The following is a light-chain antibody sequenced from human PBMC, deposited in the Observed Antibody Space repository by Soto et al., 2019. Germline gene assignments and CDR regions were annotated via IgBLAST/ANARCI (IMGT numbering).Light chain of an antibody. CDR3: QQLTNYPDT. V-gene: IGKV1-9*01. CDR1: QGIRTY. CDR2: AAS. J-gene: IGKJ2*01. Sequence: DIQLTQSPSFLSASVGDRVTITCRASQGIRTYLAWYQQKPGKAPNLLIFAASTLQSGVPSRFSGSGSGTEFTLTISSLQPEDFATYYCQQLTNYPDTFGQGTKVEIK.